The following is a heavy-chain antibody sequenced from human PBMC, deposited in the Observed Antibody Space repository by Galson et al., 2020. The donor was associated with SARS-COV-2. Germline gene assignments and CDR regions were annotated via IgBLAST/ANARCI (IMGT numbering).Heavy chain of an antibody. J-gene: IGHJ5*02. CDR2: INPSGGST. CDR1: GYTFTSYY. Sequence: ASVKVSCKASGYTFTSYYMHWVXQAPGQGLEWMGIINPSGGSTSYAQKFQGRVTMTRDTSTSTVYMGLSSLRSEDTAVYYCAGAQGEAAPSGPWGQGTLVTVSS. D-gene: IGHD6-6*01. V-gene: IGHV1-46*01. CDR3: AGAQGEAAPSGP.